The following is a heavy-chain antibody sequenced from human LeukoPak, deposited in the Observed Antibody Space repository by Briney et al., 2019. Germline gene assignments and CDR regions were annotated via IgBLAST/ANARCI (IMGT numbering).Heavy chain of an antibody. CDR2: ISSSGSTI. D-gene: IGHD3-10*01. CDR3: ARGYGSGSYYYYYGMDV. V-gene: IGHV3-48*03. Sequence: GGPLTLSRTASGFTYSRYEKHWVRQAPGKALEWVSYISSSGSTIYYADSVKGRFTISRDNAKNSLYLQMNSLLAEDTAVYYCARGYGSGSYYYYYGMDVWGKGTTVTVSS. J-gene: IGHJ6*04. CDR1: GFTYSRYE.